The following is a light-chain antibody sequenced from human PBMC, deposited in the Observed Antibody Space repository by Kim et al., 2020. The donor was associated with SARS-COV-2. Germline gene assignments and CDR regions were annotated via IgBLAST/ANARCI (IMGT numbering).Light chain of an antibody. CDR3: QQSFSTPSIT. CDR1: QSVSSY. CDR2: AAS. Sequence: SVGDRVTITCRASQSVSSYLNWYQQKPGKVPKLLVYAASRLQNGVPSRFSASGYGTDFTLTISSLQAEDLATYYCQQSFSTPSITFGQGTRLEIK. J-gene: IGKJ5*01. V-gene: IGKV1-39*01.